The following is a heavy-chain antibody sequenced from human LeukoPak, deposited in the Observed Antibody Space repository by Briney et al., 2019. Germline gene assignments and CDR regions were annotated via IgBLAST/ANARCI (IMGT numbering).Heavy chain of an antibody. CDR3: AREDGGENYFDY. Sequence: VASVKVSCKASGYTFTGYYMHWVRQAPGQGLEWMGWINPNSGGTNYAQKFQGRVTMTRDTSISTAYMELSRLRSDDTAVYYCAREDGGENYFDYWGQGTLVTVSS. D-gene: IGHD3-16*01. CDR1: GYTFTGYY. J-gene: IGHJ4*02. V-gene: IGHV1-2*02. CDR2: INPNSGGT.